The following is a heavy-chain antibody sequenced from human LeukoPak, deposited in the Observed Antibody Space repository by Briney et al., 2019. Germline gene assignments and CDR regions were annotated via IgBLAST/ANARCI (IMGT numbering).Heavy chain of an antibody. D-gene: IGHD6-19*01. J-gene: IGHJ4*02. CDR3: ANGWYLDFGDY. CDR2: ISGSGGST. Sequence: GGSLRLSCAASGFTFSSYAMSWVRQAPGKGLEWVSAISGSGGSTYYADSVKGRFTISRDNSKNTPYLQMNSLRAEDTAVYYCANGWYLDFGDYWGQGTLVTVSS. V-gene: IGHV3-23*01. CDR1: GFTFSSYA.